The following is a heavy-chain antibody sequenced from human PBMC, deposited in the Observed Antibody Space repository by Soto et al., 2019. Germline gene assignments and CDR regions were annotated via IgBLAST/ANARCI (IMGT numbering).Heavy chain of an antibody. D-gene: IGHD1-1*01. CDR3: AAGGTRWLHSPFDY. V-gene: IGHV1-24*01. J-gene: IGHJ4*02. CDR1: GHTLTELS. Sequence: QVQLLQSGAEVKKPGASVKVSCKVSGHTLTELSMHWVRQAPGRGLEWMGGVDSEDGETIFAQKFQGRVTMTEDTSTDSTYMELTSLRSEDTAVYYCAAGGTRWLHSPFDYWGQGTLVTISS. CDR2: VDSEDGET.